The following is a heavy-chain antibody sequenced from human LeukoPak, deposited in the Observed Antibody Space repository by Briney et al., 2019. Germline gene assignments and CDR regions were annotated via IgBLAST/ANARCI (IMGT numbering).Heavy chain of an antibody. CDR2: TRDDASKT. CDR1: GFTFRSYG. D-gene: IGHD2-21*01. V-gene: IGHV3-30*02. J-gene: IGHJ4*02. CDR3: ANGDCRGGPCSSGAH. Sequence: PGGSLTLSCTGSGFTFRSYGMHWVRRGPGKGLEWVAYTRDDASKTWYGGSVKGRFTISRDNSKNTLYLHMNSVRGEDTAMYYCANGDCRGGPCSSGAHWGQGTLVTVSS.